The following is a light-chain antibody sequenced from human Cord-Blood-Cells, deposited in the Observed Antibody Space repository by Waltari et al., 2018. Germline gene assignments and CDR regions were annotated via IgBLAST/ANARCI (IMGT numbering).Light chain of an antibody. CDR1: SSDVGSYNL. V-gene: IGLV2-23*01. J-gene: IGLJ3*02. CDR2: DGS. Sequence: SALTQPASVSGSPGQSITISCTGTSSDVGSYNLFSWYQQHPGKATKLMIYDGSKRPLGVSNRFSGSKSGNTASLTISGLQAEDEADYYCCSYAGSSTWVFGGGTKLTVL. CDR3: CSYAGSSTWV.